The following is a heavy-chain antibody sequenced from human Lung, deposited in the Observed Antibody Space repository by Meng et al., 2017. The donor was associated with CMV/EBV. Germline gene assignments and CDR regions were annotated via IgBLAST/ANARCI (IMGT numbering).Heavy chain of an antibody. Sequence: SXAASGFTFSSYAMHWVRQAPGKGLEWVAVISYDGSNKYYADSVKGRFTISRDNSKNTLYLQMNSLRAEDTAVYYCARDGASITIFGVAAYWYFDLWGRGXLVTVSS. CDR3: ARDGASITIFGVAAYWYFDL. D-gene: IGHD3-3*01. J-gene: IGHJ2*01. CDR2: ISYDGSNK. CDR1: GFTFSSYA. V-gene: IGHV3-30-3*01.